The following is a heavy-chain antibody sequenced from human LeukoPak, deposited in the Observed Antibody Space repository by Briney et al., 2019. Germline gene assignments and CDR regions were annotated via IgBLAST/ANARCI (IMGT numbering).Heavy chain of an antibody. D-gene: IGHD1-26*01. CDR2: INPNSGGT. J-gene: IGHJ4*02. CDR3: ATFAGEHQAPFDY. CDR1: GYTFTGYY. V-gene: IGHV1-2*02. Sequence: ASVKVSCKASGYTFTGYYLHWVRQAPGQGLEWMGWINPNSGGTNYAQKFQGRVTMTRDTSISTAYMELDRLRSDDTAVYYCATFAGEHQAPFDYWGQGTLVTVSS.